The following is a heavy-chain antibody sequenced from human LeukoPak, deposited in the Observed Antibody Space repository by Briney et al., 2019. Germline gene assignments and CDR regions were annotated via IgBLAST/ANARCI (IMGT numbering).Heavy chain of an antibody. V-gene: IGHV3-21*01. CDR3: ARVGAAVDFDY. CDR2: ISSSSSYI. J-gene: IGHJ4*02. CDR1: GFTFSTYA. Sequence: GGSLRFSCAASGFTFSTYAMNWVRQAPGKGLEWVSSISSSSSYIYYADSVKGRFTISRDNAKNSLYLQMNSLRAEDTAVYYCARVGAAVDFDYWGQGTLVTVSS. D-gene: IGHD6-13*01.